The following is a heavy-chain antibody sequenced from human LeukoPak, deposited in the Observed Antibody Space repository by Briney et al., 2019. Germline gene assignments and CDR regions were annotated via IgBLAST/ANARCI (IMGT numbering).Heavy chain of an antibody. D-gene: IGHD3-10*01. V-gene: IGHV5-51*06. CDR3: ARGREFHRRSFDS. CDR1: GYSFTNYW. CDR2: IYPGDSDT. Sequence: GESLKISCKASGYSFTNYWIGWVRQMPGKGLEWMGNIYPGDSDTRYSPSFQGQVTISADKFISTAYLQWSSLKASDSAMYYCARGREFHRRSFDSWGQGTLLTVSS. J-gene: IGHJ4*02.